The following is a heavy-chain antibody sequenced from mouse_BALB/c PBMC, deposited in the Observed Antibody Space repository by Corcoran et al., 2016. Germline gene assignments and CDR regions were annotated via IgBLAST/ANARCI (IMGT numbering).Heavy chain of an antibody. CDR2: IDPANGNT. Sequence: EVQLQQSGAELVKPGASVKLSCTDAGFNIKDTDMHWVKQRAEQGLGWIGRIDPANGNTKYDPKFQGKATITADTSSNTAYLQLSSLTSEDTAVYYCARWDWYFDVWGAGPTVTVSS. J-gene: IGHJ1*01. V-gene: IGHV14-3*02. CDR3: ARWDWYFDV. CDR1: GFNIKDTD.